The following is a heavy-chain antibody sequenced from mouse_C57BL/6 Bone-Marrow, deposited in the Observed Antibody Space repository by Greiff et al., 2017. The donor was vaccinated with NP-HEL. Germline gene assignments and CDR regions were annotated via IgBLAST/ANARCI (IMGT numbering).Heavy chain of an antibody. D-gene: IGHD2-4*01. J-gene: IGHJ4*01. V-gene: IGHV1-81*01. CDR2: IYPRSGTT. CDR1: GYTFTSYG. CDR3: AREKIYYDYAR. Sequence: QVQLQQSGAELARPGSSFPLSFPSSGYTFTSYGISWVKQRTGQGLEWIGEIYPRSGTTYYNEKFKGKATLTADKSSSTAYMELRSLTSEDSAVYCCAREKIYYDYARWGQGTSVTVSS.